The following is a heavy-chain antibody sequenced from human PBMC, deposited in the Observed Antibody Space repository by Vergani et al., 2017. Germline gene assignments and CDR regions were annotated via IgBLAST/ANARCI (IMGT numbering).Heavy chain of an antibody. CDR2: ISGSAEST. CDR3: ARGGVVVAAVDP. CDR1: GFTFSSYA. V-gene: IGHV3-23*01. Sequence: EVQLLESGGGLVQPGGSLRLSCAASGFTFSSYAMSWVRQAPGKGLEWVSAISGSAESTYYADSVKGRFTISRDRSKNTLFLQMNNLRAADTAVYYCARGGVVVAAVDPWGQGTLVTVSS. J-gene: IGHJ5*02. D-gene: IGHD2-15*01.